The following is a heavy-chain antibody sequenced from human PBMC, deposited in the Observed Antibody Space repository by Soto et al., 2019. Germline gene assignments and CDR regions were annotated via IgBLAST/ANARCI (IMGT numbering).Heavy chain of an antibody. CDR2: ISAYNGNT. D-gene: IGHD4-4*01. Sequence: ASVKVSCKASGYTFTSYGISWVRQAPGQGLEWMGWISAYNGNTNYAQKLQGRVTMTTDTSTSTAYMELRSLRSDDTAVYYCARDPRKVTTEIRARCFDPWGQGTLVTVSS. V-gene: IGHV1-18*01. CDR3: ARDPRKVTTEIRARCFDP. J-gene: IGHJ5*02. CDR1: GYTFTSYG.